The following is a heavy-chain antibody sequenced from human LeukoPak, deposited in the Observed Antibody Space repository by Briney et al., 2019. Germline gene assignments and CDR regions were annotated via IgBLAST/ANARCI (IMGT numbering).Heavy chain of an antibody. CDR2: IYYSGST. Sequence: PSETLSLTCTVSGGSISSYYWSWIRQPPGKGLEWIGYIYYSGSTNYNPSLKSRVTISVDTSKNQFSLKLSSVTAADTAVYYCARDRVGATPPNAFDIWGQGTMVTVSS. D-gene: IGHD1-26*01. CDR1: GGSISSYY. CDR3: ARDRVGATPPNAFDI. J-gene: IGHJ3*02. V-gene: IGHV4-59*01.